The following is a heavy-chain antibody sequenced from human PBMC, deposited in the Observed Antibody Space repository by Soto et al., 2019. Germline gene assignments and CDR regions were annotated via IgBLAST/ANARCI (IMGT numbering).Heavy chain of an antibody. CDR2: MNPNSRNT. CDR3: ARGFTMVRGEPAFGY. J-gene: IGHJ4*02. V-gene: IGHV1-8*01. CDR1: GYTLTELS. D-gene: IGHD3-10*01. Sequence: GASVKVSCKVSGYTLTELSMHWVRQAPGKGLEWMGGMNPNSRNTGYAQKFQGRVTMTRNTSISTAYMELSSLRSEDTAVYYCARGFTMVRGEPAFGYWGQGTLVTVSS.